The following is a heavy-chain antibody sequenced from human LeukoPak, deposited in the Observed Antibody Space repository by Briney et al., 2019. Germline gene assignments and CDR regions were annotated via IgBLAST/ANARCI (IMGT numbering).Heavy chain of an antibody. V-gene: IGHV3-53*01. D-gene: IGHD4-23*01. CDR2: IYFDGST. Sequence: QPGGSLRLSCAASGFTVSNTYMTWVRQAPGKGLEWVSSIYFDGSTIYSDSVKGRFTIARDNSKNTVYLQINNLRAEDTAVYYCARGDYGGDYFDYWGQGTLVTVSS. CDR3: ARGDYGGDYFDY. CDR1: GFTVSNTY. J-gene: IGHJ4*02.